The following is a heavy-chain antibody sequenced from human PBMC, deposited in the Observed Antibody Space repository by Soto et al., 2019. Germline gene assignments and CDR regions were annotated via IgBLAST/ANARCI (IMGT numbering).Heavy chain of an antibody. CDR2: IYHSGST. D-gene: IGHD6-19*01. Sequence: PSETLSLTCAVSGGSISSSSWWSFFRQPPGKGLEWIGEIYHSGSTNYNPSLKSRVTISVDKSKNQFSLKLSSVTAADTAVYYCARETAVAGTYWFDPWGQGTLVTVSS. J-gene: IGHJ5*02. CDR3: ARETAVAGTYWFDP. V-gene: IGHV4-4*02. CDR1: GGSISSSSW.